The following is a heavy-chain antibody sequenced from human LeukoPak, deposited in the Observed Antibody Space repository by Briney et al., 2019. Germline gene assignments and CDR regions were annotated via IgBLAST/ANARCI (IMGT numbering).Heavy chain of an antibody. CDR1: GGSISSGSYY. CDR3: AREGKGGSFILDY. V-gene: IGHV4-61*02. CDR2: IYTSGST. J-gene: IGHJ4*02. D-gene: IGHD1-26*01. Sequence: TSETLSLTCTVSGGSISSGSYYWSWIRQPAGKGLEWIGRIYTSGSTNYNPSLKSRVTISVDTSKNQFSLKLSPVTSADTPAYSCAREGKGGSFILDYWGQGTLVTVSS.